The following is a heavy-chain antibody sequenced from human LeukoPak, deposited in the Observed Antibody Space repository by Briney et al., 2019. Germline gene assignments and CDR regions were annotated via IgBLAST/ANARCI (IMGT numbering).Heavy chain of an antibody. V-gene: IGHV3-53*01. J-gene: IGHJ3*02. CDR1: GFTVSSNY. Sequence: GGSLRLSCAASGFTVSSNYMSWVRQAPGKGLEWVSVIYSGGSTYYADSVKGRFTISRDNSKNTLYLQMNSLRAEDTAVYYCARAPPTYDILTGSSAFDIWGQGTMVTVSS. D-gene: IGHD3-9*01. CDR3: ARAPPTYDILTGSSAFDI. CDR2: IYSGGST.